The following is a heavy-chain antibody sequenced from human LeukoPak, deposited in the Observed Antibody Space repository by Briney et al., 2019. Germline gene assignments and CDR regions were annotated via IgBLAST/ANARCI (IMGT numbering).Heavy chain of an antibody. CDR1: GYTFTSYD. D-gene: IGHD5-18*01. CDR2: MNPNSGNT. CDR3: ARCGSAAMGENWFDP. V-gene: IGHV1-8*01. Sequence: VASVKVSCKASGYTFTSYDINWVRQATGQGLEWMGWMNPNSGNTGYAQKFQGRVTMTRDTSISTAYMELSRLRSDDTAVYYCARCGSAAMGENWFDPWGQGTLVTVSS. J-gene: IGHJ5*02.